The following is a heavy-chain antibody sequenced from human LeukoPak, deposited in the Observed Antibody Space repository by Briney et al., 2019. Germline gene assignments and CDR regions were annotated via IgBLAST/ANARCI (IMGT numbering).Heavy chain of an antibody. V-gene: IGHV3-23*01. CDR3: AKDREIVVATDAFDI. Sequence: GGSLRLSCAASGFAFSSYAMSWVRQAPGKGLEWVSAISGSGGSTYYADSVKGRFTISRDNSKNTLYLQMNSLRAEDTAVCYCAKDREIVVATDAFDIWGQGSMVTVSS. CDR1: GFAFSSYA. D-gene: IGHD3-22*01. J-gene: IGHJ3*02. CDR2: ISGSGGST.